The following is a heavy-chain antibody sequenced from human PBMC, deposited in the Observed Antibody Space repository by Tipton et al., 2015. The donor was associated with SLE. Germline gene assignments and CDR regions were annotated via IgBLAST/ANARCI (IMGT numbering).Heavy chain of an antibody. CDR1: GFNFNNAW. D-gene: IGHD2-2*01. Sequence: SLRLSCAGSGFNFNNAWMTWVRQAPGKGLEWVSYISSSGSTIYYADSVKGRFTISRDNAKNSLYLQMNSLRAEDTAVYYCASLSTSGGSGMDVWGQGTTVTVSS. CDR3: ASLSTSGGSGMDV. J-gene: IGHJ6*02. V-gene: IGHV3-11*04. CDR2: ISSSGSTI.